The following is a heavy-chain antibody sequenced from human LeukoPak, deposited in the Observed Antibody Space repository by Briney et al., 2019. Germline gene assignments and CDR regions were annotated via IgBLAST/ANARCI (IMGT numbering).Heavy chain of an antibody. J-gene: IGHJ4*02. CDR1: GFTFSSYW. CDR2: IKQDGSEK. CDR3: ARAGQRATSVYGY. V-gene: IGHV3-7*01. Sequence: PGGSLRLSCAASGFTFSSYWMSWVRQAPGKGLEWVANIKQDGSEKYYVDSVKGRFTISRDNAKNSLYLQMNSLRAEDTAVYYCARAGQRATSVYGYWGQGTLVTVSS. D-gene: IGHD1-26*01.